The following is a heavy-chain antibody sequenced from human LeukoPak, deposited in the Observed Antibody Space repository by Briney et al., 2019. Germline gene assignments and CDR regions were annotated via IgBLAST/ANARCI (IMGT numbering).Heavy chain of an antibody. V-gene: IGHV3-30*18. CDR1: GFTFSSYG. Sequence: GRSLRLSCAASGFTFSSYGMHWVRQAPGKGPEWVAVISYDGSNKYYADSVKGRFTISRDNSKNTLYLQMNSLRAEDTAVYYCAKDRHVKSVTPTNWFDPWGQGTLVTVSS. CDR3: AKDRHVKSVTPTNWFDP. D-gene: IGHD4-17*01. J-gene: IGHJ5*02. CDR2: ISYDGSNK.